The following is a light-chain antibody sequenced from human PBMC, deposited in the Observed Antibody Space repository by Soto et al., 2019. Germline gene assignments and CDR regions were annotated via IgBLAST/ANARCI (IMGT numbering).Light chain of an antibody. CDR1: QTISSW. Sequence: DIQMTQSPSTLSVSVGDRVTITCRASQTISSWLAWYQQKPGKAPKLLIYKASTLKSGVPSRFSGSGSGTEFTLTISSLQPDDFATYYCQQYNTYSTFGQGTRLEIK. V-gene: IGKV1-5*03. CDR2: KAS. J-gene: IGKJ5*01. CDR3: QQYNTYST.